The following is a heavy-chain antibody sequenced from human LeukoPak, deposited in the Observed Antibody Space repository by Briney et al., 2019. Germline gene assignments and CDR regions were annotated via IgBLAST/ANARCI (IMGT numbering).Heavy chain of an antibody. CDR3: AQSLGSSNWIGNWFDP. D-gene: IGHD6-13*01. J-gene: IGHJ5*02. V-gene: IGHV4-39*01. CDR1: GGSISSSSHS. CDR2: IYYTGRT. Sequence: SETLSLTCTVSGGSISSSSHSWGWIRQPPGKGLEWTGSIYYTGRTYYNTSLKSGVTISVDTSKNQFSLKLSSVTAADTAVYYCAQSLGSSNWIGNWFDPWGQGTLVTVSS.